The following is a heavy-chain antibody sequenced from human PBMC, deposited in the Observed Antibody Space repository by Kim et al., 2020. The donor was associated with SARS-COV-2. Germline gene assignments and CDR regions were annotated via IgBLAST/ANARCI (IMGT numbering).Heavy chain of an antibody. D-gene: IGHD6-13*01. V-gene: IGHV3-66*01. CDR3: ARGRQQLVLADYYYYGMDV. Sequence: KGRFTISRDNYKNTLYLQMNSLRAEDTAVYYCARGRQQLVLADYYYYGMDVWGQGTTVTVSS. J-gene: IGHJ6*02.